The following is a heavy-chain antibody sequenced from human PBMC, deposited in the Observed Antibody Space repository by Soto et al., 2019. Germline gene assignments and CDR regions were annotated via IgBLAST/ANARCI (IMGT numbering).Heavy chain of an antibody. V-gene: IGHV3-33*01. D-gene: IGHD5-12*01. CDR3: ARGPGWLRRDYYFDF. Sequence: GGSLRLSCAASGFTFSSYGMHWVRQAPGKGLEWVAVIWYDGSNKYYSDSVKGRVTISRDNSKNTRYLRMNSLRAEDTAVYYCARGPGWLRRDYYFDFWGQGTLVTVSS. CDR2: IWYDGSNK. J-gene: IGHJ4*02. CDR1: GFTFSSYG.